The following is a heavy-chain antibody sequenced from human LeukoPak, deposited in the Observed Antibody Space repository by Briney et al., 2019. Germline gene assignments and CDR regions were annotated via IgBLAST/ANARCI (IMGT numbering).Heavy chain of an antibody. CDR2: IIPIFGTA. J-gene: IGHJ4*02. D-gene: IGHD5-12*01. Sequence: SVKVSCKASGGTFSRYAISWVRQAPGQGLEWMGGIIPIFGTANYAQKFQGGVTITADESTSTAYMEVSSLRSEDTAVYYCARAYSGYDFFDYWGQGILVTVSS. CDR1: GGTFSRYA. V-gene: IGHV1-69*13. CDR3: ARAYSGYDFFDY.